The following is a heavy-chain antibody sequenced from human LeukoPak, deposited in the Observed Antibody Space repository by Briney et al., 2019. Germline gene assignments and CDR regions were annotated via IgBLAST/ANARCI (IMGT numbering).Heavy chain of an antibody. V-gene: IGHV4-39*07. CDR2: IYHSGST. CDR3: AVVGATNFDY. J-gene: IGHJ4*02. Sequence: SETLSPTCTVSGGSISSSSYYWGWIRQPPGKGLEWIGSIYHSGSTYYNPSLKSRVTISVDTSKNQFSLKLSSVTAADTAVYYCAVVGATNFDYWGQGTLVTVSS. CDR1: GGSISSSSYY. D-gene: IGHD1-26*01.